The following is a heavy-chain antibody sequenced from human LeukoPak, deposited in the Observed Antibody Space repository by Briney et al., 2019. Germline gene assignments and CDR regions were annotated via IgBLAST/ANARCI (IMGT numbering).Heavy chain of an antibody. CDR2: IYWDDDK. Sequence: SGPTLVNPTQTLTLTCTFSGFSLSTSGVGVGWIRQPPGKALEWLALIYWDDDKRYSPSLKGRLTITKDTSKNQVVLTMTNMDPVDAATYYCAHKAAAPDVDYWGQGTLVTVSS. D-gene: IGHD6-13*01. CDR3: AHKAAAPDVDY. J-gene: IGHJ4*02. V-gene: IGHV2-5*02. CDR1: GFSLSTSGVG.